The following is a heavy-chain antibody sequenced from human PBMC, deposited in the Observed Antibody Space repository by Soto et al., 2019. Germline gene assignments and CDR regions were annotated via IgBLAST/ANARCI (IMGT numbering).Heavy chain of an antibody. D-gene: IGHD3-22*01. CDR3: ARYYYVASGYLYDFDY. V-gene: IGHV4-4*02. J-gene: IGHJ4*02. Sequence: SETLSLTCAVSGGSISSSNWWSWVRQPPGKGLEWIGEIYHSGSTNYNPSLKSRVTISVDKSKNQFSLKLSSVTAADTAVYYCARYYYVASGYLYDFDYWGRGTLVTVSS. CDR1: GGSISSSNW. CDR2: IYHSGST.